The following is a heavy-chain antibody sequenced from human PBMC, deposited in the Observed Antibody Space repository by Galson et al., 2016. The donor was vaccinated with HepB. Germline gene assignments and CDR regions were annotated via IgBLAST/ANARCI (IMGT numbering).Heavy chain of an antibody. V-gene: IGHV3-11*01. CDR1: GFTFRDYY. J-gene: IGHJ2*01. Sequence: SLRLSCAASGFTFRDYYMSWIRQAPGKGLEWVSYISSSGNSIYNADSVRGRFTFSRDNTMNSLSLQMNSLRVEDTAVYYCARLATGDLGNWYFDLWGRGSLVTVSS. CDR3: ARLATGDLGNWYFDL. D-gene: IGHD2-15*01. CDR2: ISSSGNSI.